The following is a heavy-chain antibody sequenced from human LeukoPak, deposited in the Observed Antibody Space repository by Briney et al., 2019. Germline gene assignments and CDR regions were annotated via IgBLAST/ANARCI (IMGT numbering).Heavy chain of an antibody. CDR3: ATYDIVVVPAAIHH. V-gene: IGHV1-69*01. J-gene: IGHJ4*02. Sequence: GSSVKVSCKASGGTFSSYAISWVRQAPGQGLEWMGGIIPIFGTANYAQKFQGRVTITADESTSTAYMELSSLRSEDTAMYYCATYDIVVVPAAIHHWGQGTLVTVSS. CDR1: GGTFSSYA. D-gene: IGHD2-2*02. CDR2: IIPIFGTA.